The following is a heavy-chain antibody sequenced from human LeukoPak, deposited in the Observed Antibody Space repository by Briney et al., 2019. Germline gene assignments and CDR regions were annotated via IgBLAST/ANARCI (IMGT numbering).Heavy chain of an antibody. J-gene: IGHJ4*02. Sequence: GGSLRLSCAASGFTFSSSAMTWVRQAPGKGLEWVSTITGSDDATYYADSVKGRFTISRDNSKNTLYLQMNSLRAEDTAVYYCAKDQIYSYGFDYWGQGTLVTVSS. CDR1: GFTFSSSA. CDR3: AKDQIYSYGFDY. D-gene: IGHD5-18*01. CDR2: ITGSDDAT. V-gene: IGHV3-23*01.